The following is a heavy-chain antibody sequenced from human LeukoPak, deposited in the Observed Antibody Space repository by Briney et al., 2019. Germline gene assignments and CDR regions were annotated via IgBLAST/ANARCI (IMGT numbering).Heavy chain of an antibody. Sequence: PSETLSLTCAVYGGSFSGYYWSWIRQPPGKGLEWIGEINHSGSTNYNPSLKSRVTISVDTSKNQFSLKLSSVTAADTAVYYCARTRYCSSTSCPAAPRRRYYYYYMDVWGKGTTVTVSS. CDR2: INHSGST. CDR1: GGSFSGYY. V-gene: IGHV4-34*01. CDR3: ARTRYCSSTSCPAAPRRRYYYYYMDV. D-gene: IGHD2-2*01. J-gene: IGHJ6*03.